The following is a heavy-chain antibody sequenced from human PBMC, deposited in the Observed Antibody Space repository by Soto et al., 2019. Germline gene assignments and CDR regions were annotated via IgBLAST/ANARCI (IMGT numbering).Heavy chain of an antibody. D-gene: IGHD5-12*01. J-gene: IGHJ4*02. V-gene: IGHV3-33*01. Sequence: HPGGSLRLSCAASGFTFSSYGMHWVRQAPGKGLEWVAVIWYDGSNKYYADSVKGRFTISRDNSKNTLYLQMNSLRAEDTAVYYCARDSHYSGYDIGYWGQGTLVTVSS. CDR2: IWYDGSNK. CDR1: GFTFSSYG. CDR3: ARDSHYSGYDIGY.